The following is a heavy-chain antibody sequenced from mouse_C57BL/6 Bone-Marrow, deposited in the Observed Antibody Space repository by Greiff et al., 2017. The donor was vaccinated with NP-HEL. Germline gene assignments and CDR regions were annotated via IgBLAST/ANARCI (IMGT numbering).Heavy chain of an antibody. CDR1: GFTFSSYA. Sequence: DVKLVESGGGLVKPGGSLKLSCAASGFTFSSYAMSWVRQTPEKRLEWVATISDGGSYTYYPDNVKGRFTISRDNAKNNLYLQMSHLKSEDTAMYYCARYGNYGYWGQGTTLTVSS. D-gene: IGHD2-10*02. CDR2: ISDGGSYT. J-gene: IGHJ2*01. CDR3: ARYGNYGY. V-gene: IGHV5-4*03.